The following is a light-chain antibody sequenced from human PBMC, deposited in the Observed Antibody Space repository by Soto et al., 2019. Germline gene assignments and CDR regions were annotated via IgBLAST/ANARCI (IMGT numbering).Light chain of an antibody. V-gene: IGKV3-15*01. CDR3: QQYNNWPPLA. Sequence: EIVMTQSPATLSVSPGERATLSCRASQSVSSNLAWYQQKPGQAPRLLIYGASTRATGIPARFSGSGAGTEFTLTISRLQSEDFAVHYCQQYNNWPPLAFGQGTKVEIK. CDR2: GAS. J-gene: IGKJ1*01. CDR1: QSVSSN.